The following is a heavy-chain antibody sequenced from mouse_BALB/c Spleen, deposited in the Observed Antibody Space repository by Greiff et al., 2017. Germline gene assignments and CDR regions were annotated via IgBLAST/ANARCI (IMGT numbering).Heavy chain of an antibody. D-gene: IGHD1-1*02. CDR2: ISYSGST. V-gene: IGHV3-2*02. CDR1: GYSITSDYA. CDR3: ARGIYGPFAY. J-gene: IGHJ3*01. Sequence: EVKLMESGPGLVKPSQSLSLTCTVTGYSITSDYAWNWIRQFPGNKLEWMGYISYSGSTSYNPSLKSRISITRDTSKNQFFLQLNSVTTEDTATYYCARGIYGPFAYWGQGTLVTVSA.